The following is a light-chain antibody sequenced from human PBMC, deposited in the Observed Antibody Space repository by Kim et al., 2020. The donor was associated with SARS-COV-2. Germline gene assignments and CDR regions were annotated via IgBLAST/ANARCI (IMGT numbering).Light chain of an antibody. V-gene: IGLV4-69*01. CDR2: LNSDGSH. CDR3: QTWGTGIRV. CDR1: SGHSSYA. J-gene: IGLJ3*02. Sequence: QLVLTQSPSASASLGASVNLTCTLSSGHSSYAITWHQQQPEKGPRYLMKLNSDGSHSKGDGIPDRFSGSSSGAERSLTISSLQSEDEADYYCQTWGTGIRVFGGGTQLTVL.